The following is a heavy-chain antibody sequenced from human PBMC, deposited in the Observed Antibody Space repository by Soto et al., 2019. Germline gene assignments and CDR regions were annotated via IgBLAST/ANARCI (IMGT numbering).Heavy chain of an antibody. CDR1: GYTFTSYG. CDR3: ATWSFGEFAYYFDY. J-gene: IGHJ4*02. V-gene: IGHV1-18*01. D-gene: IGHD3-10*01. CDR2: ISVYNGNT. Sequence: ASVKVSCKASGYTFTSYGINWVRQAPGQGLEWMGWISVYNGNTNYAQKLQGRVTMTTDTSTSTAYMELRSLRSDDTAVYYCATWSFGEFAYYFDYWGQGTLVTVSS.